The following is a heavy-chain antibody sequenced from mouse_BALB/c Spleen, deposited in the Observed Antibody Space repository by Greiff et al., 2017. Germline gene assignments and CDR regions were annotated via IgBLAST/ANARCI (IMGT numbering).Heavy chain of an antibody. V-gene: IGHV5-6-5*01. J-gene: IGHJ3*01. Sequence: EVQLVESGGGLVKPGGSLKLSCAASGFTFSSYAMSWVRQTPEKRLEWVASISSGGSTYYPDSVKGRFTISRDNARNILYLQMSSLRSEDTAMYYCARGGITTSFAYWGQGTLVTVSA. CDR3: ARGGITTSFAY. D-gene: IGHD2-4*01. CDR1: GFTFSSYA. CDR2: ISSGGST.